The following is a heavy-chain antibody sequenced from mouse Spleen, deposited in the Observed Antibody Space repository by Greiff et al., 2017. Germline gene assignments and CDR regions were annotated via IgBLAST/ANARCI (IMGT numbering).Heavy chain of an antibody. CDR1: GYTFTSYW. CDR2: IDPSDSYT. D-gene: IGHD1-2*01. J-gene: IGHJ2*01. V-gene: IGHV1-59*01. CDR3: ARGGTTATSYYFDY. Sequence: VQLQQPGAELVRPGTSVKLSCKASGYTFTSYWMHWVKQRPGQGLEWIGVIDPSDSYTNYNQKFKGKATLTVDTSSSTAYMQLSSLTSEDSAVYYCARGGTTATSYYFDYWGQGTTLTVSS.